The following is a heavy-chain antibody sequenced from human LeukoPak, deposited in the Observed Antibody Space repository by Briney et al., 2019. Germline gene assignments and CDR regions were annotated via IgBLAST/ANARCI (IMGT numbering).Heavy chain of an antibody. CDR1: GFTFSNYA. V-gene: IGHV3-23*01. D-gene: IGHD4-17*01. CDR2: ISSRGDNT. CDR3: ARGGLTVTRRTFDR. Sequence: VGSLRLSCSASGFTFSNYAMGWVRKTPGNGLEWVSSISSRGDNTFNADSVKGRFTISRDNSRNTLSLQMSSLRAEDTAMYYCARGGLTVTRRTFDRWGQGTLVTVSS. J-gene: IGHJ4*02.